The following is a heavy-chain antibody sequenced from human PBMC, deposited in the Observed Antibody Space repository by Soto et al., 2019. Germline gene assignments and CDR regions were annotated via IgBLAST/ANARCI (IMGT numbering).Heavy chain of an antibody. CDR2: ISRDGSVR. J-gene: IGHJ4*02. CDR3: AKDYCGGHCSSDYFDY. Sequence: QVQLVESGGGVVQPGRSLRLSCAASGFTFSNYGIHWVRQAPGNGLEWVAVISRDGSVRYYADSVKGRFTISRDNSKNTLYLQVNNLRAEDTAVYYCAKDYCGGHCSSDYFDYWGQGTLVTVSS. CDR1: GFTFSNYG. D-gene: IGHD2-21*01. V-gene: IGHV3-30*18.